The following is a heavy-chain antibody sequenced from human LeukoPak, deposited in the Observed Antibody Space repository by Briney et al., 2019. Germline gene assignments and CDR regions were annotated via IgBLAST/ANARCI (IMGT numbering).Heavy chain of an antibody. Sequence: ASVKVSCTASGGTFSSYAISWVRQAPGQGLEWMGGSIPIFGTANYAQKFQGRVTITTDESTSTAYMELSSLRSEDTAVYYCARGTHPARGGYSYGYSWFDPWGQGTLVTVSS. CDR1: GGTFSSYA. J-gene: IGHJ5*02. V-gene: IGHV1-69*05. D-gene: IGHD5-18*01. CDR2: SIPIFGTA. CDR3: ARGTHPARGGYSYGYSWFDP.